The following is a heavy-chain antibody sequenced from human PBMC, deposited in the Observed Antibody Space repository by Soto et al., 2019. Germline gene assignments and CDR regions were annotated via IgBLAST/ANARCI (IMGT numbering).Heavy chain of an antibody. V-gene: IGHV1-46*01. CDR2: INPSDDST. CDR3: ARLPTCSGGSCYPGYNGLDV. Sequence: QVQLVQSGAEGKKPGASVKVSCKASGYSFTTYYMHWVRQAPGQGLEWMGIINPSDDSTTYAQKFQGRVTMTTDTSTSTVYMELRSLRSEDTAVYYCARLPTCSGGSCYPGYNGLDVWGKGTTVTVAS. J-gene: IGHJ6*04. D-gene: IGHD2-15*01. CDR1: GYSFTTYY.